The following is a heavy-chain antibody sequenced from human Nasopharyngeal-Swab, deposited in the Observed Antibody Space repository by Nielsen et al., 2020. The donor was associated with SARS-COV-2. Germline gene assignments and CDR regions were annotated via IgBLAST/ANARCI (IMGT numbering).Heavy chain of an antibody. D-gene: IGHD4-17*01. J-gene: IGHJ4*02. CDR2: IWYDGSNK. V-gene: IGHV3-33*01. Sequence: VRQAPGKGLEWVAVIWYDGSNKYYADSVKGRFTISRDNSKNTLYLQMNSLRAEDTAVYYCAREAGPTVTTYGGVPDYWGQGTLVTVSS. CDR3: AREAGPTVTTYGGVPDY.